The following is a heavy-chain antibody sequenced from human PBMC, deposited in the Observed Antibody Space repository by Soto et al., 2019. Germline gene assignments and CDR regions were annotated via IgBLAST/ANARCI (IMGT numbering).Heavy chain of an antibody. CDR2: ISAHNGNT. V-gene: IGHV1-18*01. Sequence: QIHLVQSGAEVKKPGASVKVSCKGSGYGFTTYGITWVRQAPGQGLEWMAWISAHNGNTNYAQKLQGRVTVTRDTSTSTAYMELRSLRSDDTAVYSCARGGHGDYWDHVALVTVSS. D-gene: IGHD3-16*01. J-gene: IGHJ4*01. CDR1: GYGFTTYG. CDR3: ARGGHGDY.